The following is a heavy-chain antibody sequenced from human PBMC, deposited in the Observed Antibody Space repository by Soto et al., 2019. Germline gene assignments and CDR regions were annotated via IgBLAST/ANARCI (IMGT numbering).Heavy chain of an antibody. CDR3: AKEIVATKNRYYYYYGMDV. Sequence: EVQLLESGGGLVQPGGSLRLSCAASGFTFSSYAMSWVRQAPGKGLEWVSAISGSGGSTYYADSVKGRFTISRDNSKNTLYLQMNSLRAEDTAVYYCAKEIVATKNRYYYYYGMDVWGQGTTVTVSS. V-gene: IGHV3-23*01. D-gene: IGHD5-12*01. CDR2: ISGSGGST. J-gene: IGHJ6*02. CDR1: GFTFSSYA.